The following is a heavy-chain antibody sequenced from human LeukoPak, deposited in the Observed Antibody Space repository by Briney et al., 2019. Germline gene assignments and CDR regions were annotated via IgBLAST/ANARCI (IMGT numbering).Heavy chain of an antibody. CDR1: GFTFSSYS. CDR3: ARDGRAYDSSGYFPDY. J-gene: IGHJ4*02. V-gene: IGHV3-21*01. CDR2: ISSSSSYI. D-gene: IGHD3-22*01. Sequence: GGSLRLSCAASGFTFSSYSMNWVRQAPGKGLGWVSSISSSSSYIYYADSVKGRFTISRDNAKNSLYLQMNSLRAEDTAVYYCARDGRAYDSSGYFPDYWGQGTLVTVSS.